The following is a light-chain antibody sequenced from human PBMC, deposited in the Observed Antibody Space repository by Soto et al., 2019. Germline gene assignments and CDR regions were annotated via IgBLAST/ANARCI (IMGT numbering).Light chain of an antibody. CDR2: EVS. Sequence: QSALPQPASVSGSPGQAITISGTGTSSDVGGYNYVSWYQQHPGKAPKLMIYEVSNRPSGVSNRFSGSKSGNTASLTISGLQAEDEADYYCSSYTSSSTHNYVFGTGTKLTVL. CDR1: SSDVGGYNY. V-gene: IGLV2-14*01. CDR3: SSYTSSSTHNYV. J-gene: IGLJ1*01.